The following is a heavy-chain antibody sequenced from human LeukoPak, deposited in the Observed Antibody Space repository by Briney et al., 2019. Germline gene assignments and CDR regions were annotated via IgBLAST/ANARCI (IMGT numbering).Heavy chain of an antibody. V-gene: IGHV3-48*04. CDR2: ISSSGSTI. Sequence: GGSLRLSCAASGFTFSSYWMSWVRQAPGKGLEWVSYISSSGSTIYYADSVKGRFTISRDNAKNSLYLQMNSLRAEDTAVYYCARDLGVVVMGDYWGQGTLVTVSS. J-gene: IGHJ4*02. D-gene: IGHD2/OR15-2a*01. CDR1: GFTFSSYW. CDR3: ARDLGVVVMGDY.